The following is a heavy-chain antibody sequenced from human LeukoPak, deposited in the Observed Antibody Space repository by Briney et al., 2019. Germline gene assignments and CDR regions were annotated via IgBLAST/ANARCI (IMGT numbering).Heavy chain of an antibody. CDR3: ARLSSNYVSNFDY. CDR2: INHSGGT. V-gene: IGHV4-34*01. D-gene: IGHD4-11*01. J-gene: IGHJ4*02. Sequence: SEALSLTCAVYGGSFSGYYWSWIRQPPGKGLEYIGEINHSGGTIYSPSLKSRVTMSVDTSENQFSLKLSSVTAADTAVYYCARLSSNYVSNFDYWGQGTLVTVSS. CDR1: GGSFSGYY.